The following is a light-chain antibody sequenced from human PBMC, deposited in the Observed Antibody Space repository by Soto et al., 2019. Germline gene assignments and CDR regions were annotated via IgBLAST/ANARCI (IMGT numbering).Light chain of an antibody. V-gene: IGKV3-20*01. CDR3: QQYSDSPPT. J-gene: IGKJ1*01. Sequence: EMVLTQSPGTLSLSPGDRATLASRASQRVSARYLAWYHQKPGQAPRLLIFGASDRATGIPDRFGGSGSGTDFTLTIDRLEPEDFAMYYCQQYSDSPPTFGQGTKVDIK. CDR1: QRVSARY. CDR2: GAS.